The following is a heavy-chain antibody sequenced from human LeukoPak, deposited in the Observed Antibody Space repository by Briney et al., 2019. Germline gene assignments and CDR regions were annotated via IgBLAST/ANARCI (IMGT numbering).Heavy chain of an antibody. CDR3: ARDLSAAGTSSYYYYYGMDV. CDR1: GYTFTGYY. CDR2: INPNSGGT. Sequence: ASVKVSCKASGYTFTGYYMHWVRQAPGQGLEWMGWINPNSGGTNYAQKFQGWVTMTRDTSISTAYMELSRLRSDDTAVYYCARDLSAAGTSSYYYYYGMDVWGQGTTVTVFS. J-gene: IGHJ6*02. V-gene: IGHV1-2*04. D-gene: IGHD6-13*01.